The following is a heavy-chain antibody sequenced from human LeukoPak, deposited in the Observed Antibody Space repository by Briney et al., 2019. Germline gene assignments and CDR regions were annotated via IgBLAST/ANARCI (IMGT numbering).Heavy chain of an antibody. CDR2: INHSGST. Sequence: SETLSLTCTVSGGSIGSSSYYWSWIRQPPGKGLEWIGEINHSGSTNYNPSLKSRVTISVDTSKNQFSLKLSSLTAADTAVYYCARPKTRIAARPEFGYWGQGTLVTVSS. V-gene: IGHV4-39*07. CDR3: ARPKTRIAARPEFGY. D-gene: IGHD6-6*01. CDR1: GGSIGSSSYY. J-gene: IGHJ4*02.